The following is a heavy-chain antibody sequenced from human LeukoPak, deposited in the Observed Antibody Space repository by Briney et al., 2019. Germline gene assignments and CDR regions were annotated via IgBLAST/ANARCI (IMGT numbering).Heavy chain of an antibody. Sequence: ASVKVSCKVSGYTLTELSMHWVRQAPGKGLEWMGGFDPEDGETIYAQKFQGRVTMTEDTSTDTAYMELSSLRSEDTAVYYCATEPGRLHYDAFDIWGQGTMVTVSS. J-gene: IGHJ3*02. CDR2: FDPEDGET. D-gene: IGHD4-11*01. CDR1: GYTLTELS. V-gene: IGHV1-24*01. CDR3: ATEPGRLHYDAFDI.